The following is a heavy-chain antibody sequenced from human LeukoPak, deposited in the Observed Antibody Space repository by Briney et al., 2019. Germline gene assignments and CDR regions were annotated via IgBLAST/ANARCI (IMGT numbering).Heavy chain of an antibody. Sequence: GGSLRLSCAASGFTFSNYGIHWVRQAPGKGLEWVAFIWYDGSNKYYADSVKGRFTISRDNSRNTVYLQMNSLRPEDTAVYYCARSVVRGVLPYWGQGTLVTVSS. J-gene: IGHJ4*02. V-gene: IGHV3-30*02. D-gene: IGHD3-10*01. CDR1: GFTFSNYG. CDR3: ARSVVRGVLPY. CDR2: IWYDGSNK.